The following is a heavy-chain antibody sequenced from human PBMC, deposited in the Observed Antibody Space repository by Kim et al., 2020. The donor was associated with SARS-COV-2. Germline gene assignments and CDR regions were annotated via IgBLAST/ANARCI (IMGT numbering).Heavy chain of an antibody. CDR1: GFTFSSYG. Sequence: GGSLRLSCAASGFTFSSYGMHWVRQAPGKGLEWVAVISYDGSNKYYADSVKGRFTISRDNSKNTLYLQMNSLRAEDTAVYYCAKDVDSSGWYFVYWGQGTLVTVSS. CDR3: AKDVDSSGWYFVY. J-gene: IGHJ4*02. D-gene: IGHD6-19*01. CDR2: ISYDGSNK. V-gene: IGHV3-30*18.